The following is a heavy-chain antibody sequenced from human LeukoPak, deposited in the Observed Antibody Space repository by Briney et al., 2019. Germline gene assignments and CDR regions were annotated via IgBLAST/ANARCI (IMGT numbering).Heavy chain of an antibody. CDR2: IYYSGST. CDR1: GGSISSSSYS. V-gene: IGHV4-39*07. Sequence: SETLSLTCTVSGGSISSSSYSWGWIRQPPGKGLEWIGTIYYSGSTYYNPSLRSRVTISLDTSKDQFSLNLSSVTAADTAVYYCARLGIVTEYYFDYWGQGTLVTVSS. CDR3: ARLGIVTEYYFDY. J-gene: IGHJ4*02. D-gene: IGHD2-2*03.